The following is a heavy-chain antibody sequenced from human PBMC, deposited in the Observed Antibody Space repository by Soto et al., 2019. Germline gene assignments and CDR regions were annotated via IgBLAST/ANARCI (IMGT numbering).Heavy chain of an antibody. D-gene: IGHD2-21*02. Sequence: GESLKISCKGSGYSFTSYWIGWVRQMPGKGLEWMGIIYPGDSDTRYSPSFQGQVTISADKSISTAYLQWSSLKASDTAMYYCARIRKNCGGDCYALEYWGPRTPVTVSS. CDR1: GYSFTSYW. V-gene: IGHV5-51*01. CDR2: IYPGDSDT. J-gene: IGHJ4*02. CDR3: ARIRKNCGGDCYALEY.